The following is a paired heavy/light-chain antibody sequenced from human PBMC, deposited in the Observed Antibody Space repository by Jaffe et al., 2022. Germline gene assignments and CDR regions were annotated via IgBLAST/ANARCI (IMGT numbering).Heavy chain of an antibody. CDR3: AKDGGSYCSGTSCYGLSCDS. J-gene: IGHJ4*02. CDR1: GFIFNTYA. V-gene: IGHV3-23*01. Sequence: EVQLLESGGGLVQPGGSLRLSCAASGFIFNTYAMSWVRQAPGKGLEWVSGISGSGGGTYYADSVKGRFTISRDNSKNTLYLQMNNLRAEDTAVYYCAKDGGSYCSGTSCYGLSCDSWGLGTLVTVSS. D-gene: IGHD2-2*01. CDR2: ISGSGGGT.
Light chain of an antibody. Sequence: YELTQPLSVSVALGQTARITCGGNNIGSKNVHWYQQKPGQAPVLVIYSDSKRPSGIPERFSGSNSGNTATLTISRAQAGDEADYYCQVWDSSTVVFGGGTTLTVL. CDR2: SDS. CDR1: NIGSKN. V-gene: IGLV3-9*01. CDR3: QVWDSSTVV. J-gene: IGLJ2*01.